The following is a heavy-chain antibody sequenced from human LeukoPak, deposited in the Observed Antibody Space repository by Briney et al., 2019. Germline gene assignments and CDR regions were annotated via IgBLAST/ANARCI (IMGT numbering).Heavy chain of an antibody. J-gene: IGHJ4*02. V-gene: IGHV3-7*02. D-gene: IGHD2-21*01. CDR1: GFNFSDSR. CDR3: VRGDWYFES. CDR2: INRDGTEK. Sequence: GGSLRLSCATSGFNFSDSRMTWVRQAPGKGLQWVANINRDGTEKHFLDSVEGRFTISRDNAKKSLYLLMNSLRPQDTAVYFCVRGDWYFESWGQGTLGPVSS.